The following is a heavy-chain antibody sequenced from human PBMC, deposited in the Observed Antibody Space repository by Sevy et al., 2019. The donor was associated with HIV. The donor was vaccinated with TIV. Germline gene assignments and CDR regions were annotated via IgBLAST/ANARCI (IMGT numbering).Heavy chain of an antibody. J-gene: IGHJ4*02. CDR3: AGENAWGRGYS. Sequence: ETLSLTCTVSGGSITSLYWNWIRQPPGKGLEWIANIYYNGDINYNPSLKSRVTSSLHTSKNQFSLRLSSVTAADTAMYYCAGENAWGRGYSWGQGTLVTVSS. V-gene: IGHV4-59*08. CDR1: GGSITSLY. CDR2: IYYNGDI. D-gene: IGHD1-26*01.